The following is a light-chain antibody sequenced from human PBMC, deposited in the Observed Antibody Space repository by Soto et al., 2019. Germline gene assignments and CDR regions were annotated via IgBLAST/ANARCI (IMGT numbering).Light chain of an antibody. J-gene: IGLJ1*01. Sequence: QSALTQPPSVSGSPGQSVAISCTGTSSDVGSYNRVSWYQQPPGAAPKLMIYEVSNRPSGVPDRFSGSKSGNTASLTISGLDAEDEADYYCNSYTGSSTDVFGTGTKLTVL. CDR1: SSDVGSYNR. CDR3: NSYTGSSTDV. V-gene: IGLV2-18*02. CDR2: EVS.